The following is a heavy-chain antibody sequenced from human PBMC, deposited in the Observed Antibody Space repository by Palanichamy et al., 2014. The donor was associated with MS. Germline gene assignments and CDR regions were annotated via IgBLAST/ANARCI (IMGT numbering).Heavy chain of an antibody. CDR2: IKQDGSEK. Sequence: IKQDGSEKYYVDSVKGRFTISRDNAKNSLYLQMNSLRAEDTAVYYCARAGYYDILTGYPIDFDYWGQGTLVTVSS. D-gene: IGHD3-9*01. V-gene: IGHV3-7*01. CDR3: ARAGYYDILTGYPIDFDY. J-gene: IGHJ4*02.